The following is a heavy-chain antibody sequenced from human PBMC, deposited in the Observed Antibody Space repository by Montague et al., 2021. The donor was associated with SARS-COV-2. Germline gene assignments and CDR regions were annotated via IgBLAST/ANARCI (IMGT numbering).Heavy chain of an antibody. CDR1: GGSISSSSYY. Sequence: SETLSLTCTVSGGSISSSSYYWGWLRQPPGNGLEWIGIIYYSGSTYYNPSLKSRVTMSVDTSKNQFSLKLSSVTAADTAVYYCARQRRGGLVSTPRFFDDWGQGTLVTVSS. D-gene: IGHD6-19*01. CDR3: ARQRRGGLVSTPRFFDD. CDR2: IYYSGST. V-gene: IGHV4-39*01. J-gene: IGHJ4*02.